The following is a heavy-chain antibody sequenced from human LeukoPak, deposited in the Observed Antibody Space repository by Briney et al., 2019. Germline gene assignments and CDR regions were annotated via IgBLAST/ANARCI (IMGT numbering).Heavy chain of an antibody. J-gene: IGHJ4*02. Sequence: GGSLRLSCAASGFTFSSYAMNWVRQAPGKGLEWDSGISGSGGSTYYADSVKGRFTISRDNSKNTLYLQMSSLRAEDTAVYYCATGRGSFDYWGQGTLVTVSS. CDR3: ATGRGSFDY. V-gene: IGHV3-23*01. D-gene: IGHD3-10*01. CDR2: ISGSGGST. CDR1: GFTFSSYA.